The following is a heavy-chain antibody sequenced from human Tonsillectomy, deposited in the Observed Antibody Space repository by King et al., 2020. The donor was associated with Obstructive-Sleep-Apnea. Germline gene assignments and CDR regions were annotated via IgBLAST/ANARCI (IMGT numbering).Heavy chain of an antibody. V-gene: IGHV5-10-1*01. J-gene: IGHJ4*02. D-gene: IGHD3-22*01. CDR1: GYSFTSYW. Sequence: QLVQSGAEVKKPGESLRISCKGSGYSFTSYWISWVRQMPGKGLEWMGRIDPSDSYSDYSPSFQGHVTISADKYISAAYLQWSSPKASDTAMYYCARQTYYYESSGHTGFDYWGQGTLVTVSS. CDR2: IDPSDSYS. CDR3: ARQTYYYESSGHTGFDY.